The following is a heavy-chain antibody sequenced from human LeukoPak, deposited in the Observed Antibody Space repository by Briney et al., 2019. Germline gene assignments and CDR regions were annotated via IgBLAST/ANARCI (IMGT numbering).Heavy chain of an antibody. CDR2: IYYSGST. J-gene: IGHJ4*02. CDR1: GGSISSYY. Sequence: SETLSLTCTASGGSISSYYWSWIRQPPGKGLEWIGYIYYSGSTNYNPSLKSRVTISVDTSKNQFSLKLSSVTAADTAVYYCARARGLAGDYYFDYWGQGTLVTVSS. CDR3: ARARGLAGDYYFDY. D-gene: IGHD4-17*01. V-gene: IGHV4-59*01.